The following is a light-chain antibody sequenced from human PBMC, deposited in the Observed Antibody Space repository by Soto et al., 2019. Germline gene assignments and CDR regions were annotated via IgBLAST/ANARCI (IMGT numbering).Light chain of an antibody. CDR2: AAS. J-gene: IGKJ1*01. CDR1: PSISSY. V-gene: IGKV1-39*01. CDR3: QQSYSTPPT. Sequence: DIQMTQSPSSLSASVGDRVTITCRASPSISSYLNWYQQNPGKAPKLLIYAASSLQSGVPSRFSGSGSGTDFDLTISSLQPEDCATYYCQQSYSTPPTFGQGTKVEIK.